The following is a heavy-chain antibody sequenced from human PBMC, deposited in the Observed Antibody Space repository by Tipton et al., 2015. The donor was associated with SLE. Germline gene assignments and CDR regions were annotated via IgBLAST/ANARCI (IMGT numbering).Heavy chain of an antibody. CDR2: IYYSGST. CDR3: ARGERSSMPDY. V-gene: IGHV4-39*01. CDR1: GGSISSSSYY. D-gene: IGHD2-2*01. Sequence: TLSLTCTVSGGSISSSSYYWGWIRQPPGKGLEWIGSIYYSGSTYYNPSLKSRVSISVDTSKNQFSRKLSSVTAADTALYYCARGERSSMPDYWGQGTLVTVSS. J-gene: IGHJ4*02.